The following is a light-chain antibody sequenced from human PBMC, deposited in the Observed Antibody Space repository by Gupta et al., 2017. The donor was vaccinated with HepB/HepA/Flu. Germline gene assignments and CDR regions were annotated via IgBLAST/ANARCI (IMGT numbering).Light chain of an antibody. V-gene: IGKV2-28*01. CDR3: MQALQTPLT. J-gene: IGKJ4*01. CDR1: QSLLHSNGYNY. CDR2: LGS. Sequence: SVMTQSPLSMPVTPGERASISCRSSQSLLHSNGYNYLDWYLQKPGQSPQLLIYLGSNRASGVPDRFSGSGSGTDFTLKISRVEAEDVGVYYCMQALQTPLTFGGGTKVEIK.